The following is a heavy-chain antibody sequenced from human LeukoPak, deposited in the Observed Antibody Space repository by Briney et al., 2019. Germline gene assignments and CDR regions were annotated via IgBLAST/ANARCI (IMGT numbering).Heavy chain of an antibody. CDR3: AKGGLGYSNYYLDY. CDR2: ISSSSSTI. CDR1: GFTFSSYS. J-gene: IGHJ4*02. V-gene: IGHV3-48*04. D-gene: IGHD4-11*01. Sequence: GGSLRLSCAASGFTFSSYSMNWVRQAPGKGLEWVSYISSSSSTIYYADSVKGRFTISRDNSKNSLYLQMNTLRTEDTALYYCAKGGLGYSNYYLDYWGQGTLVTVSS.